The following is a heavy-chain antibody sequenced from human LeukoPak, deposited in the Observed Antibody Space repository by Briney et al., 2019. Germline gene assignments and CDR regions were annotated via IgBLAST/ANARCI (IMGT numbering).Heavy chain of an antibody. J-gene: IGHJ6*03. CDR2: ISGSGGST. CDR3: AKRGYYYYYMDV. Sequence: GGSLRLSRAASGFTFSSYAMSWVRQAPGKGLEWVSAISGSGGSTYYADSVKGRFTISRDNSKNTLYLQMNSLRAEDTAVYYCAKRGYYYYYMDVWGKGTTVTVSS. CDR1: GFTFSSYA. V-gene: IGHV3-23*01.